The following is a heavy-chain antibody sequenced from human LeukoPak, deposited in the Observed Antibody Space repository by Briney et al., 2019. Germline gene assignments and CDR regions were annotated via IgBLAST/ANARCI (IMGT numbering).Heavy chain of an antibody. V-gene: IGHV1-69*13. CDR1: GYTFTSYA. D-gene: IGHD3-22*01. CDR3: ASRTYYYDSSGYYYAPFDF. CDR2: IIPILGTP. J-gene: IGHJ4*02. Sequence: SVKVSCKASGYTFTSYAISWVRQAPGQGLEWMGGIIPILGTPNYAQKFQGRVTITADESTSTAYMELSSLRSDDTAVYYCASRTYYYDSSGYYYAPFDFWGQGTLVTVSS.